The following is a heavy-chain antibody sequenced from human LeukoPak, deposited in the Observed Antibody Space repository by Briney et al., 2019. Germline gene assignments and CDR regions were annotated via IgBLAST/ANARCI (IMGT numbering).Heavy chain of an antibody. CDR3: AKDLTSVYDAFNI. CDR2: ISGDGVRT. CDR1: GFTFDEYA. V-gene: IGHV3-43*02. Sequence: GGSLRLSCAASGFTFDEYAIHWVRQAPGKGLEWVSLISGDGVRTFNRDSVKGRFTISRDNSKNSLYLQMNSLRTEDTALYYCAKDLTSVYDAFNIWGQGTMVTVSS. J-gene: IGHJ3*02.